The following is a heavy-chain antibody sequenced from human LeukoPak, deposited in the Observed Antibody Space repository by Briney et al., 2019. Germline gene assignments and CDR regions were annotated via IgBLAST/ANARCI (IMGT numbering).Heavy chain of an antibody. CDR2: IYYSGGT. CDR1: GGSISSDDYY. J-gene: IGHJ4*02. V-gene: IGHV4-30-4*01. CDR3: ARDSVTTPYFDY. Sequence: PSETLSLTCTVSGGSISSDDYYWSWIRQPPGKGLEWIGYIYYSGGTYYNPSLKSRVTISVDTSKNQFSLKLSSVTAADTAVYYCARDSVTTPYFDYWGQGTLVTVSS. D-gene: IGHD4-17*01.